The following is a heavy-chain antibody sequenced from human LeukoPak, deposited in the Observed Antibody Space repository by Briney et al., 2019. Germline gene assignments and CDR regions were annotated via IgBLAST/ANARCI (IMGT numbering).Heavy chain of an antibody. CDR2: VSGSGGST. J-gene: IGHJ4*02. CDR3: AKLVEMATSVDY. CDR1: GFTFSSYA. V-gene: IGHV3-23*01. Sequence: GGSLRLSCAASGFTFSSYAMSWVRQAPGKGLEWVSAVSGSGGSTYYADFVRGRFTISRDNSKNTLYLQMNRLRAEDTAVYYCAKLVEMATSVDYWGQGTLVTVSS. D-gene: IGHD5-24*01.